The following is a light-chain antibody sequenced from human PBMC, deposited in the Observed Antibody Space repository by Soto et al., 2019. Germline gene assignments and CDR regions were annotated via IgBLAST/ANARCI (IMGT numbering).Light chain of an antibody. Sequence: ETVLTEYRSGVRVSPDESVTLSCRAGQSVGNYLAWYQRKAGQAPRLLIYHVSTRATGIPARFSGSGSGTEFTLTINSLQSEDFAVYYCQQHNQWPITFGQGTRLEIK. J-gene: IGKJ5*01. V-gene: IGKV3D-15*01. CDR3: QQHNQWPIT. CDR2: HVS. CDR1: QSVGNY.